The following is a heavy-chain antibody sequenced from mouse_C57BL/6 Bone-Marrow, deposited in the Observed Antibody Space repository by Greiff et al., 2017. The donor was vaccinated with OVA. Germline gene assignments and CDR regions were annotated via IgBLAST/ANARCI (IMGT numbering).Heavy chain of an antibody. CDR1: GYTFTSYW. CDR2: IHPNSGST. Sequence: QVQLQQPGAELVKPGASVKLSCKASGYTFTSYWMHWVKQRPGQGLEWIGMIHPNSGSTNYNEKFKSKATLTVDKSSSPAYMQLSSLTSEDSAVYYCARTGYWYFDVWGTGTTVTVSS. V-gene: IGHV1-64*01. CDR3: ARTGYWYFDV. J-gene: IGHJ1*03.